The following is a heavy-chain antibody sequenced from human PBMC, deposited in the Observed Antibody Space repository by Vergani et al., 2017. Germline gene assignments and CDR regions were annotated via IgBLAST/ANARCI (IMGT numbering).Heavy chain of an antibody. V-gene: IGHV1-18*01. J-gene: IGHJ4*02. CDR1: GYTFTSYG. D-gene: IGHD6-19*01. CDR2: LSAYNGNT. Sequence: QVQLVQSGAEVKKPGASVKVSCKASGYTFTSYGISWVRQAPGPGLEWMGWLSAYNGNTNYAQKLQGRVTMTTDTSTSTAYMELRGLRSDDTAVYYCASWQWLDSPCDYWGQGTLVTVSS. CDR3: ASWQWLDSPCDY.